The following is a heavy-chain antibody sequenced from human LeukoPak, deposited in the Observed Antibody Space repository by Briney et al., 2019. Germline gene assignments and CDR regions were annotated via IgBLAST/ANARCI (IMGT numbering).Heavy chain of an antibody. D-gene: IGHD3-22*01. Sequence: GGSLRLSCAASGFTFSSYSMNWIRQAPGKGLEWVSSISSSSSYIYYADSVKGRFTISRDNAKNSLYLQMNSLRAEDTAVYYCATLPEDSSGYYYGYWGQGTLVTVSS. CDR1: GFTFSSYS. CDR3: ATLPEDSSGYYYGY. V-gene: IGHV3-21*01. J-gene: IGHJ4*02. CDR2: ISSSSSYI.